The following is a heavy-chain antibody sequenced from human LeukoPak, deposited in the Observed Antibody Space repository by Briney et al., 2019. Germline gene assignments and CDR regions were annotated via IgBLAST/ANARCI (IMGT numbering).Heavy chain of an antibody. D-gene: IGHD5-24*01. J-gene: IGHJ4*02. CDR2: ISGSGGST. CDR1: GFTFSSYA. Sequence: GGSLRLSCAASGFTFSSYAMSWVRQAPGKGLEWVSAISGSGGSTYYADSVKGRFTISRDNAKNSLYLQMNSLRAEDTAVYYCARDDQRWLQHYFDYWGQGTLVTVSS. CDR3: ARDDQRWLQHYFDY. V-gene: IGHV3-23*01.